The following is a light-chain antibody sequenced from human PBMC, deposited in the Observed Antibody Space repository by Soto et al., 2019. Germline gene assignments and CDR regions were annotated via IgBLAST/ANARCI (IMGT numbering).Light chain of an antibody. CDR2: DAS. Sequence: DIQMTQSPSSLSASVGDRVTITCHASQDISNYLNWYQQKPGKAPKLLIYDASNLETGVPSRFSGSGSGTDFTFTISSLQPEDIATYYCQQYDNLPLTFGGGNKVEIK. CDR3: QQYDNLPLT. J-gene: IGKJ4*01. V-gene: IGKV1-33*01. CDR1: QDISNY.